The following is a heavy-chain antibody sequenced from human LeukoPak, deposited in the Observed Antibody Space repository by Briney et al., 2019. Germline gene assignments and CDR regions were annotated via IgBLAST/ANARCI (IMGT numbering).Heavy chain of an antibody. CDR3: ARGLEMATIRYGMDV. CDR2: MNPNSGNT. V-gene: IGHV1-8*01. CDR1: GYTFTSYD. D-gene: IGHD5-24*01. J-gene: IGHJ6*04. Sequence: ASVKVSCKAPGYTFTSYDINWVRQATGQGLEWMGWMNPNSGNTGYAQKFQGRVTMTRNTSISTAYMELSSLRSEDTAVYYCARGLEMATIRYGMDVWGKGTTVTISS.